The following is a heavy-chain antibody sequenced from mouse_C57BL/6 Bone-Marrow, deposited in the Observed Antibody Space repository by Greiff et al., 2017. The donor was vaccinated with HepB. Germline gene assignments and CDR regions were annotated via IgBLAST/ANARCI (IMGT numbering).Heavy chain of an antibody. D-gene: IGHD2-3*01. Sequence: QVQLQQPGAELVMPGASVKLSCKASGYTFTSYWMHWVKQRPGQGLEWIGEIDPSDSYTNYNQKFKGKSTLTVDKSSSTAYMQLSSLTSEDSAVYYCARRDDGYYDWYVDVWGTGTTVTVSS. CDR2: IDPSDSYT. J-gene: IGHJ1*03. CDR3: ARRDDGYYDWYVDV. CDR1: GYTFTSYW. V-gene: IGHV1-69*01.